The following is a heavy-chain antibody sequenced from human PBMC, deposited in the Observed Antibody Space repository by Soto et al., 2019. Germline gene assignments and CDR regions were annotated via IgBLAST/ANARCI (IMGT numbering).Heavy chain of an antibody. D-gene: IGHD2-2*01. CDR1: GYTFTSYG. Sequence: GASVKVSCKASGYTFTSYGISWVRQAPGQGLEWMGWISAYNGNTNYAQKLQGRVTMTTDTSTSTAYMELRSLRSDDTAVYYCARDALPFHQASNAFDIWGQGTMVTVSS. J-gene: IGHJ3*02. CDR3: ARDALPFHQASNAFDI. CDR2: ISAYNGNT. V-gene: IGHV1-18*04.